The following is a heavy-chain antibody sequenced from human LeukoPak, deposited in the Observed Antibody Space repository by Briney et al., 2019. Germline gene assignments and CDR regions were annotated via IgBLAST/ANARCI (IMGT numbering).Heavy chain of an antibody. J-gene: IGHJ3*02. Sequence: GRSLRLSCAASGFTFDDYAMHWVRQAPGKGLEWVSGISWNSGSIGYADSVKGRFTIFRENAKNSLYLQMNSLRAGDTAVYYCARRGSGYHDAFDIWGQGTMVTVSS. V-gene: IGHV3-9*01. CDR1: GFTFDDYA. D-gene: IGHD3-10*01. CDR3: ARRGSGYHDAFDI. CDR2: ISWNSGSI.